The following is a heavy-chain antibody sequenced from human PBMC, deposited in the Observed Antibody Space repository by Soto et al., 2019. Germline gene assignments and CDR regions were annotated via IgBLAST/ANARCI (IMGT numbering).Heavy chain of an antibody. Sequence: QVQLVQSGAEVKKPGASVKVSCKASGYTFTSYGISWVLQAPGQGLEWMGWISAYNGNTNYAQKLQGRVTMTTDTSTSTAYMDLRSLRSDHTAVYYCARDTRRWQSIAARQNAFDIWGQGTMVTVSS. CDR3: ARDTRRWQSIAARQNAFDI. V-gene: IGHV1-18*01. CDR2: ISAYNGNT. CDR1: GYTFTSYG. D-gene: IGHD6-6*01. J-gene: IGHJ3*02.